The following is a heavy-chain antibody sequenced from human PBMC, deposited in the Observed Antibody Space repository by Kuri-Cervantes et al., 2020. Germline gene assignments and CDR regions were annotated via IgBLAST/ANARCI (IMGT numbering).Heavy chain of an antibody. J-gene: IGHJ4*02. CDR2: ISAYNGNT. V-gene: IGHV1-18*01. CDR3: ARLEKQWLPGL. CDR1: GYTFSSYG. Sequence: ASVKVSCKASGYTFSSYGISWVRQAPGQGLEWMGWISAYNGNTNYAQKLQGRVTMTTDTSTSTAYMDLRSLRSDDTAVYYCARLEKQWLPGLWGQGTLVTVSS. D-gene: IGHD6-19*01.